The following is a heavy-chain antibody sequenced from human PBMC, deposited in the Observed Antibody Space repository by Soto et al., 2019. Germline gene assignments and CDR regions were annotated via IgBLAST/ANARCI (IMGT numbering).Heavy chain of an antibody. D-gene: IGHD2-2*01. V-gene: IGHV4-30-2*01. J-gene: IGHJ4*02. CDR2: IYHSGST. CDR3: ARYCSSTSCHYFDY. CDR1: GGSISSGGYS. Sequence: SETLSLTRAVSGGSISSGGYSWSWIRQPPGKGLEWIGYIYHSGSTYYNPSLKSRVTISVDRSKNQFSLKLSSVTAADTAVYYCARYCSSTSCHYFDYWGQGTLVTVSS.